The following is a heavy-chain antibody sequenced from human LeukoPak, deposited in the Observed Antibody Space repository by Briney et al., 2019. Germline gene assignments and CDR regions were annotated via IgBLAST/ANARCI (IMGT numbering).Heavy chain of an antibody. Sequence: SETLSLTCAVYGGSFSGYYWSWIRQPPGKGLEWIGEINHSGSTNYNPSLRSRVTISVDTSKNQFSLKLSSVTAADTAVYYCARETSQKGAHYMDVWGKGTTITISS. D-gene: IGHD3-16*01. CDR3: ARETSQKGAHYMDV. V-gene: IGHV4-34*01. J-gene: IGHJ6*03. CDR2: INHSGST. CDR1: GGSFSGYY.